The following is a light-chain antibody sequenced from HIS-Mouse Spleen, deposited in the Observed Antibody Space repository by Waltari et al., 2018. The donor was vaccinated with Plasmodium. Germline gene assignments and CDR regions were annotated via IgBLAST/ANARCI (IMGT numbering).Light chain of an antibody. CDR3: QQYNNWPPYT. CDR2: GAS. V-gene: IGKV3-15*01. CDR1: PSISSN. J-gene: IGKJ2*01. Sequence: DIVMLQSPATLSVSPGVSATLSCWASPSISSNLAWYQQTPGQAPRLLIYGASTRATGIPARFSGSGSGTEFTLAISSMQSEDFAVYYCQQYNNWPPYTFGQGTKLEIK.